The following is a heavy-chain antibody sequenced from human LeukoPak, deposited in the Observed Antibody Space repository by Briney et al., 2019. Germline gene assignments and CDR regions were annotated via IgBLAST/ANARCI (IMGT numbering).Heavy chain of an antibody. Sequence: PSETLSLTCTVSGYSISSGYYWGWIRQPPGKGLEWIGSIYHSGRTFYNPSLKSRVTISVDTSKNQFSLKLSSVTAADTAVYYCARSYGYSSSWYGSDWFDPWGQGTLVTVSS. CDR3: ARSYGYSSSWYGSDWFDP. D-gene: IGHD6-13*01. CDR2: IYHSGRT. CDR1: GYSISSGYY. V-gene: IGHV4-38-2*02. J-gene: IGHJ5*02.